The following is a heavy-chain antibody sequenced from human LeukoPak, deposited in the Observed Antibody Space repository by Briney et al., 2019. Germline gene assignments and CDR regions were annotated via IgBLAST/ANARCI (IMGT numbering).Heavy chain of an antibody. V-gene: IGHV1-46*01. Sequence: APVKVSCKASGYTFTSYGISWVRQAPGQGLKWMGIINPSGGSTSYAQKFQGRVTVTRDTSTSTVYMELSSLRSEDTAVYYCARDPHDYGGNGNRGDYWGQGTLVTVSS. J-gene: IGHJ4*02. CDR1: GYTFTSYG. D-gene: IGHD4-23*01. CDR2: INPSGGST. CDR3: ARDPHDYGGNGNRGDY.